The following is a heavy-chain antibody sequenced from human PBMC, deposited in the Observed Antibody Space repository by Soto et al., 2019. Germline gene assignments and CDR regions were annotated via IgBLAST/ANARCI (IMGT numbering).Heavy chain of an antibody. D-gene: IGHD6-6*01. CDR2: ISAYNGNT. J-gene: IGHJ4*02. CDR1: GYPFTSYG. Sequence: GSVKGSFKASGYPFTSYGISLVRQAPGQGLEWMGWISAYNGNTNYAQKLQGRVTMTTDTSTSTAYMELRSLRSDDTAVYYRARARYSSSVDYWGQGTMVTVSS. V-gene: IGHV1-18*01. CDR3: ARARYSSSVDY.